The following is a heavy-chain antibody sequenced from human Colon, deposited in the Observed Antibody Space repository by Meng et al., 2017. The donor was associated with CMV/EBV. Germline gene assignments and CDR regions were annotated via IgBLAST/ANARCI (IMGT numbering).Heavy chain of an antibody. Sequence: GGSLRLSCAASGFTFSTYEMNWVRQVPGKGLEWVANIKQDGSEKYYVDSVKGRFTISRDNAKNSLYLQMNSLRAEDTAVYYCARRLAAAGTSWFDPWGQGTLVTVSS. CDR1: GFTFSTYE. CDR2: IKQDGSEK. D-gene: IGHD6-13*01. J-gene: IGHJ5*02. CDR3: ARRLAAAGTSWFDP. V-gene: IGHV3-7*01.